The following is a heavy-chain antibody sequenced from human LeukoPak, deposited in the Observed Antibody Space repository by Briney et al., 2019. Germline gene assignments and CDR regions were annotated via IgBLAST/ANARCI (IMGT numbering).Heavy chain of an antibody. J-gene: IGHJ6*03. CDR2: ISAYNGNT. V-gene: IGHV1-18*01. CDR1: GYTFTSYG. CDR3: ARLYCTNGVCRRGSDGYYMDV. D-gene: IGHD2-8*01. Sequence: ASVKVSCKASGYTFTSYGISWVRQAPGQGLEWMGWISAYNGNTNYAQKLQGRVTMTTDTSTSTAYMELRSLRSDDTAVYYCARLYCTNGVCRRGSDGYYMDVWGKGTTVTVSS.